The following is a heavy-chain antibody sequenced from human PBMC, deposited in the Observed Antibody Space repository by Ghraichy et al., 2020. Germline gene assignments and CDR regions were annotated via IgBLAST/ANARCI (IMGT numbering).Heavy chain of an antibody. CDR1: GYTFTNYD. J-gene: IGHJ4*02. CDR3: ARAVAGDFDY. CDR2: ISPYNGNV. Sequence: ASVKVSCKASGYTFTNYDISWVRQAPGQGLEWMGWISPYNGNVKYAQKLQGRVTVTTDTSTTTAYMELRSLRSDDTAVYYCARAVAGDFDYWGQGTLVTVSS. D-gene: IGHD2-15*01. V-gene: IGHV1-18*04.